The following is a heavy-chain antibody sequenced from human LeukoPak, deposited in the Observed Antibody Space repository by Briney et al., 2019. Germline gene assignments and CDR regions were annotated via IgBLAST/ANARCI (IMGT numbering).Heavy chain of an antibody. CDR1: GGSISSSSYY. J-gene: IGHJ5*02. CDR3: ARRTMTTVTTYGIGWFDP. Sequence: SETLSLTCTVSGGSISSSSYYWGWIRQPPGKGLEWIGSIYYSGSTYYNPSLKSRVTISVDTSKNQFSLKLSSVTAADTAVYYCARRTMTTVTTYGIGWFDPWGQGTLVTVSS. D-gene: IGHD4-17*01. CDR2: IYYSGST. V-gene: IGHV4-39*01.